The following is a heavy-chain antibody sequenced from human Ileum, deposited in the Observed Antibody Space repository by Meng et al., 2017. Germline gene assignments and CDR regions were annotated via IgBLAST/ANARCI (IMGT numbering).Heavy chain of an antibody. CDR3: ARLLLLGIIDY. CDR2: ISRDAGPT. D-gene: IGHD2/OR15-2a*01. V-gene: IGHV3-23*01. J-gene: IGHJ4*02. CDR1: VFTFTTYA. Sequence: EAQLLESGGNLEQPGGSLRRSCAASVFTFTTYAMSWVRQVLGKGLEWLSTISRDAGPTYYADSVKGRFTITKDNSDNPLYLQMSSLTATDSALFYCARLLLLGIIDYWGQGTLVTVSS.